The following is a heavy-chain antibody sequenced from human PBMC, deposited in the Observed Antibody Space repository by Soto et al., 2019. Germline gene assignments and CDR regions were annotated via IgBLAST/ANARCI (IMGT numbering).Heavy chain of an antibody. CDR2: ISSSGSTI. CDR1: GFTFSDYY. D-gene: IGHD2-15*01. Sequence: GGSLRLSCAASGFTFSDYYRIWIRQAPGKGLEWVSYISSSGSTIYYADSVKGRFTISRDNAKNSLYLQMNSLRAEDTAVYYCARADIVVVVDAMGGAFDIWGQGTMVTVSS. CDR3: ARADIVVVVDAMGGAFDI. J-gene: IGHJ3*02. V-gene: IGHV3-11*01.